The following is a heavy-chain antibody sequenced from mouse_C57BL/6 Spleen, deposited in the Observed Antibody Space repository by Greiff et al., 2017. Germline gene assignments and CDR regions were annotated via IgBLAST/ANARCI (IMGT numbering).Heavy chain of an antibody. CDR2: IDPSDSET. Sequence: QVQLKQPGAELVRPGSSVKLSCKASGYTFTSYWMHWVKQRPIQGLEWIGNIDPSDSETHYNQKFQDKATLTVDKSSSTSYMQLSSLTSEDSAVYYGARQEGYEYAFFDYWGQGTTLTVSS. CDR1: GYTFTSYW. V-gene: IGHV1-52*01. J-gene: IGHJ2*01. D-gene: IGHD2-4*01. CDR3: ARQEGYEYAFFDY.